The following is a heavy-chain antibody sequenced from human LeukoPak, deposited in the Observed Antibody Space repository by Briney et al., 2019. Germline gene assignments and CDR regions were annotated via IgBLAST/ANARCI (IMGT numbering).Heavy chain of an antibody. D-gene: IGHD5-12*01. Sequence: GGSLRLSCAASGFTVSYNYMSWVRQAPGKGLEWVSLIYSGGSTYYADSVKGRFTISRDNSKNTLYLQMNSLRAEDTAVYYCARDRSGYSGYDFFDYWGQGALVTVSS. CDR3: ARDRSGYSGYDFFDY. V-gene: IGHV3-53*01. CDR2: IYSGGST. CDR1: GFTVSYNY. J-gene: IGHJ4*02.